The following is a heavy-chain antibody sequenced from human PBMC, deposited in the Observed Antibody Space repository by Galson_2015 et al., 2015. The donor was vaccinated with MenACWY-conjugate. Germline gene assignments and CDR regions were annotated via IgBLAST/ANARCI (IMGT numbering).Heavy chain of an antibody. Sequence: SVKVSCKASGYTFTGYYMHWVRQAPGQGLEWMGWINPNSGGTNYAQKFQGWVTMTRDTSISTAYMELSRLRSDDAAVYYCARSIHRGYSYGSSYYYYGMDVWGQATTVTVSS. J-gene: IGHJ6*02. D-gene: IGHD5-18*01. CDR3: ARSIHRGYSYGSSYYYYGMDV. CDR2: INPNSGGT. V-gene: IGHV1-2*04. CDR1: GYTFTGYY.